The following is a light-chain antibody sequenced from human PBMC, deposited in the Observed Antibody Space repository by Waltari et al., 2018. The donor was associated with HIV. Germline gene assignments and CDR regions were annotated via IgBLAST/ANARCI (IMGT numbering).Light chain of an antibody. CDR3: QQYKTLPLT. V-gene: IGKV3-15*01. CDR1: QSVIND. Sequence: EIVMTQSPATLSVSPGERITLSCRASQSVINDLAWYQQKPGQAPRLLIYDASTTASGIPARFSGSGSGTEFTLTISSLQSEDFAVYYCQQYKTLPLTFGGGTKVEIK. J-gene: IGKJ4*01. CDR2: DAS.